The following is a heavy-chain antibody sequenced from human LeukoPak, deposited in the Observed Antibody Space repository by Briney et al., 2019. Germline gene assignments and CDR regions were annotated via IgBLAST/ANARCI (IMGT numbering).Heavy chain of an antibody. Sequence: GGSLRLSCAAAGFTFSDYGMNWVRQAPGKGLEWVSGISRSGISTYYADSVKGRFTISRDNSKNTLYLQMNSLRVEDTAVYYCAKSWNYYDSSGDDALDIWGQGTMVTVSS. J-gene: IGHJ3*02. CDR3: AKSWNYYDSSGDDALDI. D-gene: IGHD3-22*01. V-gene: IGHV3-23*01. CDR2: ISRSGIST. CDR1: GFTFSDYG.